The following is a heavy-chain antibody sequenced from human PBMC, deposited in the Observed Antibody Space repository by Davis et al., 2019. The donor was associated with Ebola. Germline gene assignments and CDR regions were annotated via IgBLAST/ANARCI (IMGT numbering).Heavy chain of an antibody. V-gene: IGHV3-23*01. Sequence: EGSLRLSCAASGFTFGSYAMTWARQVPGKGLEWVSAVTSSGGSTYYANSVKGRFTISRDNSKNTLFLQLNSLGVEDTAVYYCAKGGSGWPSDYSYGLGVWGKGTTVTVSS. CDR3: AKGGSGWPSDYSYGLGV. J-gene: IGHJ6*04. CDR1: GFTFGSYA. CDR2: VTSSGGST. D-gene: IGHD6-19*01.